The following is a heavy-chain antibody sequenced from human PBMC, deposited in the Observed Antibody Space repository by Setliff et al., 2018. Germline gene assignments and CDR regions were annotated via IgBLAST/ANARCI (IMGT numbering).Heavy chain of an antibody. CDR3: ARTGTYRYSDY. D-gene: IGHD1-1*01. Sequence: PSETLSLTCKVSGDSMNSGVYYWAWIRQPPGKGLEWIGRIYSGGTTYYNSSLKSRVTISVDTSKSQFSLRLNSVTAADTAVYYCARTGTYRYSDYWGRGTLVTVS. CDR1: GDSMNSGVYY. V-gene: IGHV4-39*01. CDR2: IYSGGTT. J-gene: IGHJ4*02.